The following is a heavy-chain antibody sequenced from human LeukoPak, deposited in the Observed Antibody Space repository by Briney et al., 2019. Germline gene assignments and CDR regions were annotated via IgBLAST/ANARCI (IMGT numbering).Heavy chain of an antibody. Sequence: GGSLRLSCAASGFTFSSYAMHWVRQAPGKGLEYVSAISSNGGSTYYANSVKGRFTISRDNSKNTLYLQMGSLRAEDMAVYYCARVGVVYYYGMDVWGQGTTVTVSS. D-gene: IGHD2-8*01. V-gene: IGHV3-64*01. J-gene: IGHJ6*02. CDR3: ARVGVVYYYGMDV. CDR1: GFTFSSYA. CDR2: ISSNGGST.